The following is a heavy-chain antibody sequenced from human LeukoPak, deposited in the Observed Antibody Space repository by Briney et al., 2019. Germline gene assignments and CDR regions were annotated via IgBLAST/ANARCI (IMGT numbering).Heavy chain of an antibody. CDR3: ARGYYDTSGYWLSYFDY. CDR2: IYYSGNT. D-gene: IGHD3-22*01. CDR1: GGSMKNYY. J-gene: IGHJ4*02. Sequence: SETLSLTCTVSGGSMKNYYWTWNRQPPGKGLEWISYIYYSGNTNYNPSFKSRASISVETSKNQLSLKLSSVTAADTAVYYCARGYYDTSGYWLSYFDYWGQGTLVTVSS. V-gene: IGHV4-59*01.